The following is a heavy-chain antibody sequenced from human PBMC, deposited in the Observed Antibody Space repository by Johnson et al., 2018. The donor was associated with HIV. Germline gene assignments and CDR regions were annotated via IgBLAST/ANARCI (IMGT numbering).Heavy chain of an antibody. CDR1: GFTFSSYA. CDR2: ISYDGSNK. CDR3: ARDVRWLPDAFDI. J-gene: IGHJ3*02. D-gene: IGHD5-24*01. V-gene: IGHV3-30-3*01. Sequence: QVQLVESGGGVVQPGRSLRLSCAASGFTFSSYAMHWVRQAPGKGLEWVAVISYDGSNKYYADSVQGRFTISRDNSKNTLYLQMNSLRAEDTAVYYCARDVRWLPDAFDIWGQGTMVAVSS.